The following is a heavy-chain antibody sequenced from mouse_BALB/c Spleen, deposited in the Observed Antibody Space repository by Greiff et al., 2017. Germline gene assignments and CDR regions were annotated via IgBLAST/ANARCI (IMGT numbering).Heavy chain of an antibody. CDR3: ARDYGSSYWFAY. Sequence: QVHVKQSGAELVRPGVSVKISCKGSGYTFTDYAMHWVKQSHAKSLEWIGVISTYYGDASYNQKFKGKATMTVDKSSSTAYMELARLTSEDSAIYYCARDYGSSYWFAYWGQGTLVTVSA. J-gene: IGHJ3*01. D-gene: IGHD1-1*01. CDR1: GYTFTDYA. V-gene: IGHV1S137*01. CDR2: ISTYYGDA.